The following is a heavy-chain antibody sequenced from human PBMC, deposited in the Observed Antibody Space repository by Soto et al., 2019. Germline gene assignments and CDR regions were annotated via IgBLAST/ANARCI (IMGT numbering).Heavy chain of an antibody. CDR1: GGSISTGGYS. Sequence: ASETLSLTCAVSGGSISTGGYSWNWIRQAPGKGPEWIGYIYETGSTYYNPSLNSRVTILVDRSKNQFSLMLSSVTAADTAVYYCARGVIGELDSWGQGTLVTVSS. CDR3: ARGVIGELDS. J-gene: IGHJ4*02. D-gene: IGHD3-16*01. V-gene: IGHV4-30-2*01. CDR2: IYETGST.